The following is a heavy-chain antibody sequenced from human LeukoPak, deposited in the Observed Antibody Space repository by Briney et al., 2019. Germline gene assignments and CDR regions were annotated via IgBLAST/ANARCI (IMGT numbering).Heavy chain of an antibody. CDR2: ISGSGGST. Sequence: GGSLRLSCAASGFTSSTYAMSWVRQAPWKGLEWVSAISGSGGSTYYADSVKGRFTISRDNSKNTLYLQMNSLSAEDTAIYYCAKGMGGFDYWGQGTLVTVSS. J-gene: IGHJ4*02. V-gene: IGHV3-23*01. CDR3: AKGMGGFDY. D-gene: IGHD1-26*01. CDR1: GFTSSTYA.